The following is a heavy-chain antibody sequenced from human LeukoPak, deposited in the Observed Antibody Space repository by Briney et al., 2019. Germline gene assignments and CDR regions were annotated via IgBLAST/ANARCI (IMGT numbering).Heavy chain of an antibody. CDR1: GGSFSGYY. CDR2: INHSGST. J-gene: IGHJ6*02. CDR3: ARGQYSLTIFGVVNYGMDV. D-gene: IGHD3-3*01. V-gene: IGHV4-34*01. Sequence: PSETLSLTCAVYGGSFSGYYWSWIRQPPGKGLEWIGEINHSGSTNYNPSLKSRVTISVDTSKNQFSLKLSSVTAADTAVYYCARGQYSLTIFGVVNYGMDVWGQGTTVTVSS.